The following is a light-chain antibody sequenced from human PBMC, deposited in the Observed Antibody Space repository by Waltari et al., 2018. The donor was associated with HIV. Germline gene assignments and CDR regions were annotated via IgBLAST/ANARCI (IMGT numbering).Light chain of an antibody. V-gene: IGLV1-40*01. CDR3: QSYDSSLSGSV. Sequence: SVLTQPPSVSGAPGQRVTLPCTGSSYNIGKPAVPWYQQVPGRAPKLLIYNDNNRPSGVPDRFSGSKSGTSASLAITGLQAEDETDYYCQSYDSSLSGSVFGGGTKLTVL. J-gene: IGLJ2*01. CDR2: NDN. CDR1: SYNIGKPA.